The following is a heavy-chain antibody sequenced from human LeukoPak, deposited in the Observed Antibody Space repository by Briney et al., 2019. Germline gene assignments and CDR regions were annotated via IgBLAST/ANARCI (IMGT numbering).Heavy chain of an antibody. J-gene: IGHJ4*02. D-gene: IGHD2-21*01. CDR2: ISGYNGKT. CDR3: ARSCGSGSGLFDY. V-gene: IGHV1-18*01. Sequence: ASVKVSCKASGYTFTNYGISWVRQAPGQGLELMGWISGYNGKTNYAQKLQGRVTMTTDTSTSTVYMELRSLRSDDTAVYYCARSCGSGSGLFDYWGQGTLVTVSS. CDR1: GYTFTNYG.